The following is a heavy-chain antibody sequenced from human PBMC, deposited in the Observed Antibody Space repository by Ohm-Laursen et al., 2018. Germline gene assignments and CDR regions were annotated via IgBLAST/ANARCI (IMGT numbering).Heavy chain of an antibody. CDR1: GFTFGSYA. V-gene: IGHV3-23*01. Sequence: SLRLSCAASGFTFGSYAMTWVRQTPGKGLEWVSSISGSGGSTYYADSVKGRFSISRDNSENTLYLQMNSLRAEDTAVYHCAKAGGWSYSYELDSWGQGALVTVSS. D-gene: IGHD3-10*01. CDR2: ISGSGGST. J-gene: IGHJ5*01. CDR3: AKAGGWSYSYELDS.